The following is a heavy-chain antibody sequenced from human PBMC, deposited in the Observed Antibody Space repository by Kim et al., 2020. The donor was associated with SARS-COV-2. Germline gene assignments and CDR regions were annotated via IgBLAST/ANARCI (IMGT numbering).Heavy chain of an antibody. CDR2: IYYSGST. V-gene: IGHV4-39*01. Sequence: SETLSLTCTVSGGSISSSSYYWGWIRQPPGKGLEWIGSIYYSGSTYYNPSLKSRVTISVDTSKNQFSLKLSSVTAADTAVYYCARHQAWGDEGLFDYWGQGTLVTVSS. J-gene: IGHJ4*02. D-gene: IGHD2-21*02. CDR1: GGSISSSSYY. CDR3: ARHQAWGDEGLFDY.